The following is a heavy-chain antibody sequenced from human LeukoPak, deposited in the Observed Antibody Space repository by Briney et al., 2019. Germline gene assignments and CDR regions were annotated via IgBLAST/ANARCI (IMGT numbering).Heavy chain of an antibody. CDR3: AKDLGRLSAFDI. CDR1: GLTFSTYA. J-gene: IGHJ3*02. CDR2: ISGSGGST. V-gene: IGHV3-23*01. Sequence: GGSLRLSCAASGLTFSTYAMTWVRQAPGKGLEWVSAISGSGGSTYYADSVKGRFTISRDNSKNTLYLQMNSLRAEDTAVYYCAKDLGRLSAFDIWGQGTMVTVSS. D-gene: IGHD3-16*01.